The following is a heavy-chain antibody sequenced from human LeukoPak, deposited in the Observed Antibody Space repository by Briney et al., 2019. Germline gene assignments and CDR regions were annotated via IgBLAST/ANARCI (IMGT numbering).Heavy chain of an antibody. D-gene: IGHD4-11*01. J-gene: IGHJ5*02. CDR1: VITFSSFG. CDR2: IWYDGSNK. Sequence: GRSLRLSCAAPVITFSSFGIHWLRQAPGKGLEWVAFIWYDGSNKYYADSVKGRFTISRDNSKNTLYLQMNSLRAEDTAVYYCARDGTVTAGPFDPWGRGTLVTVSS. CDR3: ARDGTVTAGPFDP. V-gene: IGHV3-33*01.